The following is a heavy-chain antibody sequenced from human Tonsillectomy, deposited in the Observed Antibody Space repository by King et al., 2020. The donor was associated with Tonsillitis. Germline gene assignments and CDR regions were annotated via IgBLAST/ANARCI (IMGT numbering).Heavy chain of an antibody. J-gene: IGHJ3*02. CDR3: ARDWTDGYNPVGAFDI. V-gene: IGHV3-33*08. CDR1: GFIFSNYA. CDR2: IWYDGSNE. D-gene: IGHD5-24*01. Sequence: VQLVESGGGVVQPGRSLRLSCAASGFIFSNYAMHWVRQAPGKGLEWVAFIWYDGSNEYYADSVKGRFTLSRDNSRNTLYLQMNSLRSEDTAVYYCARDWTDGYNPVGAFDIWGQGTMVSVSS.